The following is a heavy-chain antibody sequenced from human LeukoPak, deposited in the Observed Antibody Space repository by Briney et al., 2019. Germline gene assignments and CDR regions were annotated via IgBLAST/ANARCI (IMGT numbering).Heavy chain of an antibody. V-gene: IGHV3-30*18. CDR3: AKDLRDYDGLDY. D-gene: IGHD3-22*01. J-gene: IGHJ4*02. CDR1: GFTFSSYG. CDR2: ISYDGSNK. Sequence: GGSLRLSCAASGFTFSSYGMHWVRQAPGKGLEWVAVISYDGSNKYYADSVKGRFTISRDNSKNTLYLQMNSLRAEDTAVYYCAKDLRDYDGLDYWGQGTLVTVSS.